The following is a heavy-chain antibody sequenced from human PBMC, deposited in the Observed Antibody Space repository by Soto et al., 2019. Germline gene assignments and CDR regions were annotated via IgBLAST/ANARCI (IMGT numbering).Heavy chain of an antibody. D-gene: IGHD2-2*01. CDR1: GYTFTSYG. J-gene: IGHJ5*02. Sequence: QVQLVQSGAEVKKPGASVKVSCKASGYTFTSYGISWVRQAPGQALEWMGWISAYNGNTNYAQKLQGRVTMTTDTSTSTAYMELRSLRSDDTAVYYCARVVPAARMTDTYNWFDPWGQGTLVTVSS. V-gene: IGHV1-18*04. CDR2: ISAYNGNT. CDR3: ARVVPAARMTDTYNWFDP.